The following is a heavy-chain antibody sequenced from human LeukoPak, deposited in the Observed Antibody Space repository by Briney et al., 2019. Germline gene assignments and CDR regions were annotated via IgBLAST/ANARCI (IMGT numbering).Heavy chain of an antibody. CDR2: IYSSGNT. CDR1: GGTISSYY. Sequence: SETLSLTCTVSGGTISSYYWSWIRQPPGKGLEWIGYIYSSGNTTYNPSLKSRVTISVVTSYTQDSLTLSSVTAAGTAVYYCARDGYNSFYFDYWGKGTLVTVSS. J-gene: IGHJ4*02. D-gene: IGHD5-24*01. V-gene: IGHV4-59*01. CDR3: ARDGYNSFYFDY.